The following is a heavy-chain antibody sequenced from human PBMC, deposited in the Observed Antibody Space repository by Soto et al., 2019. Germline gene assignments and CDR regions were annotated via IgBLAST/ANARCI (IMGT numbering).Heavy chain of an antibody. CDR1: GFTFSSYN. V-gene: IGHV3-21*01. D-gene: IGHD2-15*01. CDR2: ITGSGVST. CDR3: ARDRYSSVVVVAATPVNYYYYYGMDV. Sequence: GGSLRLSCAASGFTFSSYNLNWVRQAPGQGLEWVSTITGSGVSTYYADSVKGRFTISRDNAKNSLYLQMNSLRAEDTAVYYCARDRYSSVVVVAATPVNYYYYYGMDVWGQGTTVTVSS. J-gene: IGHJ6*02.